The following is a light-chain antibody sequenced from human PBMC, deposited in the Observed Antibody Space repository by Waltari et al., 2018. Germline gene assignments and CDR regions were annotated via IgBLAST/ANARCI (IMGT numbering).Light chain of an antibody. CDR2: DAS. CDR3: QQYDASSPT. J-gene: IGKJ1*01. CDR1: QSLSSSY. V-gene: IGKV3-20*01. Sequence: EIVLTQSPGTLSLSPGERATLSCRASQSLSSSYLAWDQQKPGQAPRLLIFDASSRATGIPDRFSGSGSGTDFTLTINRLEPEDFAVYYCQQYDASSPTFGQGTKVDIK.